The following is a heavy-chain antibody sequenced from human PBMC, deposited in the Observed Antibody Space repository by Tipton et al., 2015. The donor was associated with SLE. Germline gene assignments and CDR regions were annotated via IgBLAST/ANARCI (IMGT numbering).Heavy chain of an antibody. D-gene: IGHD3-10*01. Sequence: LRLSCTVSGGTISSYYWSWIRQPPGKGLEWIGSIYYSGSTHYNPSLKSRVTISVDTSKNQFSLKLSSVTAADTAVYYCAGITMVQGVTPWGQGTLVTVSS. CDR3: AGITMVQGVTP. CDR1: GGTISSYY. V-gene: IGHV4-59*12. J-gene: IGHJ5*02. CDR2: IYYSGST.